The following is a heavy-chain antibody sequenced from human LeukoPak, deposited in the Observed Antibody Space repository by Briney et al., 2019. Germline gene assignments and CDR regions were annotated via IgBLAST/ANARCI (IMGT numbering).Heavy chain of an antibody. D-gene: IGHD3-16*02. Sequence: GGSLRLSCVASGFTFSDYAMSWVRQAPGKGLEWVTGISDSGGSTYYADSVKGRCTISRDNSKNTVSLQMNNLRAEDTAVYFCARHDSFIPYWGQGTLVTVTS. CDR2: ISDSGGST. V-gene: IGHV3-23*01. CDR3: ARHDSFIPY. CDR1: GFTFSDYA. J-gene: IGHJ4*02.